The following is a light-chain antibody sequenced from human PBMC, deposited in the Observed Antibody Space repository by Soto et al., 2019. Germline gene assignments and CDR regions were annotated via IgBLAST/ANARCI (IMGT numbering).Light chain of an antibody. CDR1: QSISSY. CDR3: QQTYSTPPT. CDR2: AAS. Sequence: DIQMAQSPSSLSASVGDRVTITCRASQSISSYLNWYQKRPGKAPKVLIYAASSLQSGVPSRFSGSGSGTDFTLTISSLQPEDCAAYYCQQTYSTPPTFGQGTKLEIK. J-gene: IGKJ2*01. V-gene: IGKV1-39*01.